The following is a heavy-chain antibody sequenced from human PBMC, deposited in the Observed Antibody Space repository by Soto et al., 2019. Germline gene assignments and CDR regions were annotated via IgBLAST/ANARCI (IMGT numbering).Heavy chain of an antibody. CDR1: SGSISSNSYL. Sequence: LSLTCSVSSGSISSNSYLWGWIRQPPGKGLEWIGAILYSGDTYYSESLKSRVTMSVDTAKNQFSLKLSSVTAADTAVYYCARGGGGSSSFYYYGMDVWGQGTTVTVSS. J-gene: IGHJ6*02. D-gene: IGHD2-15*01. V-gene: IGHV4-39*07. CDR2: ILYSGDT. CDR3: ARGGGGSSSFYYYGMDV.